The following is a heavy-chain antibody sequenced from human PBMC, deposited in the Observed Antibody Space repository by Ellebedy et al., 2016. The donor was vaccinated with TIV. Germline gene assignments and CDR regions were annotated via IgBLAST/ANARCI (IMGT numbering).Heavy chain of an antibody. Sequence: SETLSLTXGVYGGSFNDYYWTWICQPPGEGLEWIGEINHRGGTNSNPSLKRRVTISVDTSNNQFSLTLRSVTAADTAVYYCARYFNALDVWGQGTTVTVSS. CDR2: INHRGGT. CDR1: GGSFNDYY. CDR3: ARYFNALDV. V-gene: IGHV4-34*01. J-gene: IGHJ6*02.